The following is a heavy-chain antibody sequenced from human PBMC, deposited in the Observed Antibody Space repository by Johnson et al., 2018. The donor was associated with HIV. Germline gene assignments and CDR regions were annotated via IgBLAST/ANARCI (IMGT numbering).Heavy chain of an antibody. CDR1: GFTVNSNY. Sequence: VQLVESGGGLIQPGGSLRLSCAASGFTVNSNYMTWVRQAPGKGLEWVSLISSDDTTYYADSVKGRFTISRDNAKNSLYLQMNSLRAEDTAVYYCAGVKDPDAFDIWGQGTMVTVSS. J-gene: IGHJ3*02. CDR3: AGVKDPDAFDI. CDR2: ISSDDTT. V-gene: IGHV3-53*01.